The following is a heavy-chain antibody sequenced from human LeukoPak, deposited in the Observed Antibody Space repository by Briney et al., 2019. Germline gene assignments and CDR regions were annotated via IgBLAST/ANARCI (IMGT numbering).Heavy chain of an antibody. CDR2: INHSGST. J-gene: IGHJ4*02. V-gene: IGHV4-34*01. CDR3: ARTSPYHRRYCSSTSCPQPFDY. Sequence: PSETLSLTCAVYGGSFSGYYWSWLRHPPGQGLEWIGEINHSGSTNYNPSLTRRATISVDTSKNQFSLKLSSVTAADTAVYYCARTSPYHRRYCSSTSCPQPFDYWGQGTLVTVSS. CDR1: GGSFSGYY. D-gene: IGHD2-2*01.